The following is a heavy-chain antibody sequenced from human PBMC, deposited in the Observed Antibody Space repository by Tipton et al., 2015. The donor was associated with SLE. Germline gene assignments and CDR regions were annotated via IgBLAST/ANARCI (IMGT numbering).Heavy chain of an antibody. CDR2: IYYSGSASYNRGGT. CDR1: GDSISNNNYY. V-gene: IGHV4-61*05. CDR3: ARVDSGNLLFDL. D-gene: IGHD1-26*01. Sequence: LRLSCTVSGDSISNNNYYWGWIRQPPGKGLEWIGNIYYSGSASYNRGGTNYKSSLKSRVTILVDTSKNQFSLQLSSVTAADTAVYYCARVDSGNLLFDLWGQGALVTVSS. J-gene: IGHJ4*02.